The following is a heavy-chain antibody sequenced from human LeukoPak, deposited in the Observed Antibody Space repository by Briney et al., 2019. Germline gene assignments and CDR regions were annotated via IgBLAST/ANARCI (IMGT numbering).Heavy chain of an antibody. Sequence: GGSLRLSCAASGFTFSSYSMDWVRQAPGKGLEWVSAISGSGGSTYYADSVKGRFTISRDNSKNTLYLQMNSLRAEDTAVYYCAKVLPPRREYYFDYWGQGTLVTVSS. J-gene: IGHJ4*02. V-gene: IGHV3-23*01. CDR1: GFTFSSYS. CDR3: AKVLPPRREYYFDY. CDR2: ISGSGGST.